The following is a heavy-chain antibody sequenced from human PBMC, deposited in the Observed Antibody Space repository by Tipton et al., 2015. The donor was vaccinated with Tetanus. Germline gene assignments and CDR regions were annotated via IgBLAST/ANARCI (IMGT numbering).Heavy chain of an antibody. CDR3: ARDQGGGRVVRLNWFDP. CDR1: DGPVSSGGFY. CDR2: IYYSGST. Sequence: TLSLTCSVSDGPVSSGGFYWGWVRQVTGKGLEWIGNIYYSGSTYYNPSLKSRVSMSVDTSKNQFFLNLTSVTAADTAVYYCARDQGGGRVVRLNWFDPWGQGTLVTVSS. J-gene: IGHJ5*02. V-gene: IGHV4-31*03. D-gene: IGHD6-6*01.